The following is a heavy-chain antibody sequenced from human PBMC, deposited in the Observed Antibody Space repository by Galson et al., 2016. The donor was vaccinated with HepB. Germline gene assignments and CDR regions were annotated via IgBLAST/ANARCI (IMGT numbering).Heavy chain of an antibody. Sequence: TLSLTCTVSGGSISSGSYYWSWIRQSAGKGLEWIGRIYTSGSTNYNPSLKSRVTISVDTSKNLFSLNLTSVTAADTAVYYCARRGAVKVRGFDIWGQGTMGTVSS. CDR2: IYTSGST. V-gene: IGHV4-61*02. CDR3: ARRGAVKVRGFDI. CDR1: GGSISSGSYY. J-gene: IGHJ3*02. D-gene: IGHD6-19*01.